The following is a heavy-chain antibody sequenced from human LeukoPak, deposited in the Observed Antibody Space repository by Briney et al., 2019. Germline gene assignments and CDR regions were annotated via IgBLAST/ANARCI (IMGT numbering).Heavy chain of an antibody. CDR3: ARQSYSSSWFFDY. Sequence: PSETLSLTCTVSVGPISSYYGSWIRQPPGKGLEWIGYNYYSGSPNYNPSLKSRVTISVDTSKNQFSLKLSSVTAADTAVYYCARQSYSSSWFFDYWGQGTLVTVSS. CDR1: VGPISSYY. V-gene: IGHV4-59*08. D-gene: IGHD6-13*01. CDR2: NYYSGSP. J-gene: IGHJ4*02.